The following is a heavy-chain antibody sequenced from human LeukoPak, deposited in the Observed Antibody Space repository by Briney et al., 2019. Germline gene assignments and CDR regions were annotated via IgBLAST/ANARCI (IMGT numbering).Heavy chain of an antibody. CDR3: TRDLGKWGGITMIVGDY. CDR1: GGTFSSYA. CDR2: IIPILGIA. J-gene: IGHJ4*02. Sequence: SVKVSCKASGGTFSSYAISWVRQAPGQGLEWMGRIIPILGIANYAQKFQGRVTITADKSTSTAYMELSSLRSEDTAVYYCTRDLGKWGGITMIVGDYWGQGTLVTVSS. V-gene: IGHV1-69*04. D-gene: IGHD3-22*01.